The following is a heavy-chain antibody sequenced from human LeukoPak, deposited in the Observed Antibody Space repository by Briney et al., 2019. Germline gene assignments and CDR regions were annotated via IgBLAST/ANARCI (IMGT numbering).Heavy chain of an antibody. CDR1: GGSISSSSSY. CDR3: ARGLAARGAFLDY. V-gene: IGHV4-39*07. D-gene: IGHD6-6*01. CDR2: IYYSGST. J-gene: IGHJ4*02. Sequence: SETLSLTCTVSGGSISSSSSYWGWIRQPPGKGLEWIGSIYYSGSTYYNPSLKSRVTISVDTSKNQFSLKLSSVTAADTAVYYCARGLAARGAFLDYWGQGTLVTVSS.